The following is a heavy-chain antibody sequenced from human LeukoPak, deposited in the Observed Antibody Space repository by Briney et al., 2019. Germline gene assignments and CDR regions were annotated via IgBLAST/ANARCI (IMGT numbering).Heavy chain of an antibody. CDR3: ATGGLTLKGWFDP. V-gene: IGHV4-31*03. D-gene: IGHD4/OR15-4a*01. Sequence: SETLSLTCTVSGGSISSGGYYWSWIRQHPGKGLEWIGYIYYSGSTYYNPSLKSRVTISVDTSKNQFSLKLGSVTAADTAVYYCATGGLTLKGWFDPWGQGTLVTVSS. CDR1: GGSISSGGYY. J-gene: IGHJ5*02. CDR2: IYYSGST.